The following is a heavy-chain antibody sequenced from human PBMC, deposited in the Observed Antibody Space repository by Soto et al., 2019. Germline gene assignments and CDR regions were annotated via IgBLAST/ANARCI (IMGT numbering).Heavy chain of an antibody. V-gene: IGHV5-51*01. CDR3: ARPLSPYYYYYGMDV. Sequence: PGESLKISCKGSGYSFTSNWIDWVRQMPGKGLEWMGIIYPGDSDTRYSPAFQGQVTISADKSISTAYLQWSSLKASDTAMYYCARPLSPYYYYYGMDVWGQGTTVTVSS. CDR1: GYSFTSNW. J-gene: IGHJ6*02. CDR2: IYPGDSDT.